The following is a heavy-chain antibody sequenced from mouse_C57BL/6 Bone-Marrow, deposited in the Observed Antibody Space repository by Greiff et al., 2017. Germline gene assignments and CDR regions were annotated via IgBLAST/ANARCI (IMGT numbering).Heavy chain of an antibody. Sequence: QVQLKESGPGLVAPSQSLSITCTVSGFSLTSYGVDWVRQSPGKGLEWLGVIWGVGSTNYNSALKSRLSISKDNSKSQVVLKMNSLQTDDTAMYYGASEDGNYRFAYWGQGTLVTVSA. V-gene: IGHV2-6*01. CDR2: IWGVGST. CDR3: ASEDGNYRFAY. J-gene: IGHJ3*01. D-gene: IGHD2-1*01. CDR1: GFSLTSYG.